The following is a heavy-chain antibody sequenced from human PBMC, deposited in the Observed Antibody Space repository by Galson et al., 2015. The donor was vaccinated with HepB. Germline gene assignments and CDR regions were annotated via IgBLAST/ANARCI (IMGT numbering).Heavy chain of an antibody. J-gene: IGHJ4*02. Sequence: SLRLSCATSGFRFTKYSMSWVRQAPGKGLQWVSAITGGGEGTYYADSVKGRFTTSRDRTRNTVFLLMTSLRVDDTAVSYCAKVAILGATPHYFDYLGQGTLVTVSS. D-gene: IGHD3-16*01. CDR3: AKVAILGATPHYFDY. CDR2: ITGGGEGT. CDR1: GFRFTKYS. V-gene: IGHV3-23*01.